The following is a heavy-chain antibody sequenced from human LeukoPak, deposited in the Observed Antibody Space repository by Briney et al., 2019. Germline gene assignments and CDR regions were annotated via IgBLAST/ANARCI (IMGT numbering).Heavy chain of an antibody. CDR2: ISSSGSTI. CDR3: AKDGGITMIVY. Sequence: GGSLRLSCAASRFIFDNYGMTWVRQAPGKGLEWVSYISSSGSTIYYADSVEGRFTISRDNAKNSLYLQMNSLRAEDTAVYYCAKDGGITMIVYWGQGTLVTVSS. D-gene: IGHD3-22*01. CDR1: RFIFDNYG. J-gene: IGHJ4*02. V-gene: IGHV3-48*04.